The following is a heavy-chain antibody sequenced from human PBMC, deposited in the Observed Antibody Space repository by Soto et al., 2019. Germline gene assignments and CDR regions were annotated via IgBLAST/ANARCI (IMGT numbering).Heavy chain of an antibody. CDR1: GFTFRNNV. Sequence: AGGSLRLSCAASGFTFRNNVLSWVRQAPGKGLDWVSGITGSGRDTYYADSVKGRFTISRDNSKNMVFLQMNSLRAEDTALYCAKNGLDNSPSAIDSWGPGTLVTVSS. CDR2: ITGSGRDT. J-gene: IGHJ4*02. CDR3: AKNGLDNSPSAIDS. D-gene: IGHD2-8*01. V-gene: IGHV3-23*01.